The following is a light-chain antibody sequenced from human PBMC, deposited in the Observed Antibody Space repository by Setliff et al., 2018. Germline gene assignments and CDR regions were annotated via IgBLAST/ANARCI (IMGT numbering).Light chain of an antibody. V-gene: IGLV2-8*01. CDR2: EVS. J-gene: IGLJ1*01. CDR3: NPYAGSNNPYV. Sequence: QAALTQPRSVSGSPGQSVTISCTGTSSDVGGYNYVSWYQQHPGKSPKLMIYEVSKRPVGVPDRFSGSKSGNTASLTVSGLQAEDEADYYCNPYAGSNNPYVFGTGTKVTVL. CDR1: SSDVGGYNY.